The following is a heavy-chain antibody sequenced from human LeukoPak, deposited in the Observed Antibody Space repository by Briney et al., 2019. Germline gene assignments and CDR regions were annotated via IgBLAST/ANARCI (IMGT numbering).Heavy chain of an antibody. J-gene: IGHJ4*02. V-gene: IGHV4-39*07. CDR2: ISDSGST. Sequence: AETLSLTCTVSGGSIRSSSYSGGWIRQPPGKGLEWIGSISDSGSTFYNPSLKSRVAISVDTSKNQFSLRLNSVTAADTALYHCARYHCSATSCSSFDYWGQGVQVTVSS. CDR3: ARYHCSATSCSSFDY. D-gene: IGHD2-2*01. CDR1: GGSIRSSSYS.